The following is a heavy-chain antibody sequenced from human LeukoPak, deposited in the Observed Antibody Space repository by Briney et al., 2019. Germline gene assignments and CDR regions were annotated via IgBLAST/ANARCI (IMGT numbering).Heavy chain of an antibody. CDR2: IYSGGST. D-gene: IGHD2-2*01. J-gene: IGHJ4*02. Sequence: GGSLRLSCAASGFTVSSNYMNWVRQAPGKGLEWVSVIYSGGSTYYADSVKGRFTISRDNSKNTLYLQMNSLRAEDTAVYYCARGCSSTSCPIVYWGQGTLVTVSS. CDR3: ARGCSSTSCPIVY. CDR1: GFTVSSNY. V-gene: IGHV3-66*02.